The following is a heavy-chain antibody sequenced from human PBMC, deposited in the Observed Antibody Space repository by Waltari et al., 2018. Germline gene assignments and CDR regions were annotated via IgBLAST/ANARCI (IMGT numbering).Heavy chain of an antibody. Sequence: QVQLQESGPGLVKPSETLSLTCTVSGGSISSYYWSWIRQPPGKGLEWIGYIYYSGSTNYNPSLKRRVTISVDTSKNQFSLKLSSVTAADTAVYYCARENPYYDYVWGSYRLHAFDIWGQGTMVTVSS. V-gene: IGHV4-59*01. CDR3: ARENPYYDYVWGSYRLHAFDI. D-gene: IGHD3-16*02. J-gene: IGHJ3*02. CDR1: GGSISSYY. CDR2: IYYSGST.